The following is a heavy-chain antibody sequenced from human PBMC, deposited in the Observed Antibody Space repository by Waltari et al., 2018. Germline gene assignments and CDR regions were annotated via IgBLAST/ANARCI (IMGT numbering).Heavy chain of an antibody. CDR2: ITPMFGAA. J-gene: IGHJ4*02. CDR1: GGTCSSNA. CDR3: AMEGKTYYSQQPYYFDY. V-gene: IGHV1-69*01. Sequence: QVQLVQSVAAVKKPGSSVKVSCKASGGTCSSNAISWVRQAPGQGLEWMGGITPMFGAADYAQNFQGRVTITADESTSTAYMELSSLRSEDTAVYYCAMEGKTYYSQQPYYFDYWGQGT. D-gene: IGHD3-10*01.